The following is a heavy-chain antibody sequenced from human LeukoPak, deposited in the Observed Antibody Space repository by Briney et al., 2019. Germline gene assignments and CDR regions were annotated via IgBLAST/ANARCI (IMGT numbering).Heavy chain of an antibody. D-gene: IGHD3-10*01. V-gene: IGHV1-8*01. CDR2: MNPNSGNT. J-gene: IGHJ6*03. Sequence: ASVKVSCKASGYTFTSYDINWVRQATGQGLEWMGWMNPNSGNTSYAQKFQGRVTMTRNTSISTAYMELSSLRSEDTAVYYCARQTSHGSGSFFYYYYYMDVWGKGTTVTVSS. CDR3: ARQTSHGSGSFFYYYYYMDV. CDR1: GYTFTSYD.